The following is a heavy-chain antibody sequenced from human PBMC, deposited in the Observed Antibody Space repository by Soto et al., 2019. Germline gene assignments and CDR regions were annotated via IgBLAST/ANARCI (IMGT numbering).Heavy chain of an antibody. CDR2: IYHSGST. Sequence: SETLSLTCAVSGGSISSGGYSWSWIRQPPGKGLEWIGYIYHSGSTYYNPSLKSRVTISVDRSKNQFSLKLSSVTAADTAVYYCARDERDYDSSGYYYWFDPWGQGTLVTVSS. D-gene: IGHD3-22*01. V-gene: IGHV4-30-2*01. CDR1: GGSISSGGYS. CDR3: ARDERDYDSSGYYYWFDP. J-gene: IGHJ5*02.